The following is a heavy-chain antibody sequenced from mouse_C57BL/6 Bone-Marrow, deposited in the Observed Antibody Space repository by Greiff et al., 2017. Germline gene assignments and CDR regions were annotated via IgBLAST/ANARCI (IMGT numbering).Heavy chain of an antibody. D-gene: IGHD2-4*01. CDR1: GYTFTSYW. CDR2: IYTGNSDT. CDR3: TRRYYDYECYFDY. Sequence: VQLQQSGTVLARPGASVKMSCKTSGYTFTSYWMNWVKQRPGQGLEWIGAIYTGNSDTSYNQKFKGKAKLTAVTSASTAYMELSSLTNEDAAVYYCTRRYYDYECYFDYWGQGTTLTVSS. J-gene: IGHJ2*01. V-gene: IGHV1-5*01.